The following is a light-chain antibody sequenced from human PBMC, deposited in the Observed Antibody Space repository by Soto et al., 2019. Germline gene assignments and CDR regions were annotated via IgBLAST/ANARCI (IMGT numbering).Light chain of an antibody. CDR3: QQYGSSPWT. J-gene: IGKJ1*01. CDR2: DAS. Sequence: ETVLTQSPATLSLSPGERATLSCRASQTIRNNYLAWYRQTPGQAPRLLIYDASNRATGIADRFSGSGSGTDFTLIISRLEPEDFALYYCQQYGSSPWTFGQGTKLEIK. V-gene: IGKV3-20*01. CDR1: QTIRNNY.